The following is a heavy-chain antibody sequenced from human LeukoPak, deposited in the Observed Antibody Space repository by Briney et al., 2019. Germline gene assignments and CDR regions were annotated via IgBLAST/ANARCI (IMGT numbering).Heavy chain of an antibody. CDR1: GYTFTNYG. CDR3: ARGSSYGFSMGY. CDR2: ISTYNGDT. Sequence: ASVKVSCKASGYTFTNYGINWVRQAPGQGLDWMGWISTYNGDTNYAQIFQGRVTMTTDTSTSTAYMELSSLRTDDTAVYYCARGSSYGFSMGYWGQGTLVTVSS. V-gene: IGHV1-18*01. J-gene: IGHJ4*02. D-gene: IGHD5-18*01.